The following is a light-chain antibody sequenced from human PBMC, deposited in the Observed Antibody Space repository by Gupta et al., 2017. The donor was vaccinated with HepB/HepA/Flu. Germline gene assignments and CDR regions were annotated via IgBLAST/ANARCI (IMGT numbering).Light chain of an antibody. Sequence: SYVLTQPPSVSVAPGKTARITCGGNNIGSKSVPWYQQKPGQAPVLVIYYDSDRPSGIPERFSGSNSGNTATLTISRVEAGDEADDYCQVWDSSSDPHVVFGGGTKLTVL. CDR3: QVWDSSSDPHVV. J-gene: IGLJ2*01. CDR2: YDS. CDR1: NIGSKS. V-gene: IGLV3-21*04.